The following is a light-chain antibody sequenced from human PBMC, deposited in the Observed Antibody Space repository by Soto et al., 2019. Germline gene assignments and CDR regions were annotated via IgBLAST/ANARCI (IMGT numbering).Light chain of an antibody. J-gene: IGKJ5*01. CDR2: GS. V-gene: IGKV3-15*01. CDR1: QSISSD. CDR3: QLCGNSSFT. Sequence: EIVDPESPATLSVSPGERATLSCRACQSISSDLAWYQQKPGQAPRLLIYGSSRATGIPARFSGSGSGTEFTLTISRLEPEHFAVYYRQLCGNSSFTFGQGTRLEI.